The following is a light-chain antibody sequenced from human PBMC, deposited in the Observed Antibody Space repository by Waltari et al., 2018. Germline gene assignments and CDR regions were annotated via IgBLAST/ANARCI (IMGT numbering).Light chain of an antibody. CDR2: AVI. Sequence: QSALTQPASVSGSPGPSIPIPCTGTSLDIADYTNCPWYQHHPGRAPKDVIYAVINLPSGVSNRFSGSKSGNTASLTISGLQPEDEADYYCSSYTSSSTFVIFGGGTKLTVL. CDR3: SSYTSSSTFVI. V-gene: IGLV2-14*03. J-gene: IGLJ2*01. CDR1: SLDIADYTN.